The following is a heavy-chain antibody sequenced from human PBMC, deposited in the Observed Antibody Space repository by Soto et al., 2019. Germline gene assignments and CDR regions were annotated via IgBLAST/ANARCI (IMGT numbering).Heavy chain of an antibody. D-gene: IGHD1-26*01. CDR3: AKQIFKWELYDFDF. Sequence: CGASGFTFRIYAMSWVRQTPGTGLEWVAGISCSGERTSYADPVKGRFNIYRDNTKHTVDLQFSSLRVEDTAVYFCAKQIFKWELYDFDFWGQGTMVTVSS. CDR2: ISCSGERT. CDR1: GFTFRIYA. J-gene: IGHJ3*01. V-gene: IGHV3-23*01.